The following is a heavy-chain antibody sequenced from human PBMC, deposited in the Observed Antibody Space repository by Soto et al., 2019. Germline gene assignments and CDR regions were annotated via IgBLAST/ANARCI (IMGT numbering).Heavy chain of an antibody. CDR2: ISSSGDTI. J-gene: IGHJ4*02. Sequence: GGSLRLSCAASGFTFSIFSMNWVRQAPGRGLEWVSYISSSGDTIHYADSVKGRFTISRDNAKNSLYLQMDSLRAEDTAVYYCARDIAVDLDYWGQGTLVTVSS. D-gene: IGHD6-19*01. V-gene: IGHV3-48*01. CDR3: ARDIAVDLDY. CDR1: GFTFSIFS.